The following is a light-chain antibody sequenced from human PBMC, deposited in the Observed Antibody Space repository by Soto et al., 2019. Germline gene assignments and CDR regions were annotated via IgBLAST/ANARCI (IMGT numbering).Light chain of an antibody. CDR3: QQSGDTPPWT. CDR1: QSIRKY. Sequence: DIQMTQSPSSLSASVGDRVIITCLASQSIRKYLNWYQHKPGKVPTLLIYAASSLQSGVPSRFSGSGSGTEFTLTITGLQPEDFATYYCQQSGDTPPWTCGQGTKGDIK. V-gene: IGKV1-39*01. J-gene: IGKJ1*01. CDR2: AAS.